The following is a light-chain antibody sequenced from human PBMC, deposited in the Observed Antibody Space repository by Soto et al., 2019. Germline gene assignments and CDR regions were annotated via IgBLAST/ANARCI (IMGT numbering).Light chain of an antibody. V-gene: IGLV1-44*01. J-gene: IGLJ1*01. CDR2: SNN. Sequence: QSVLTQPPSASGTPGQRVTISCSGSSSNIGSNAVNWYQQLPGTAPTLLIYSNNQRPSGVPDRFSGSKSGTSASLAVNGLRSDDEADYYCAAWDDNLNAYVFGSGTKLTVL. CDR3: AAWDDNLNAYV. CDR1: SSNIGSNA.